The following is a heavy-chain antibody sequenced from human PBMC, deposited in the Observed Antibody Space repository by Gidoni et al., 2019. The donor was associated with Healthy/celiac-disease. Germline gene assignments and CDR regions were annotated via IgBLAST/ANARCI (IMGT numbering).Heavy chain of an antibody. Sequence: EVQLLESGGGLVQPGGYLRLSCAASGFTFSSYAMSWVRQSPGKGLEWVSTVSGSGGSTYYADSVKGRFTISRDNSKNTLYLQMNSLRAEDTAVYYCAKDPDYDILTGYYRGIDYWGQGTLVTVSS. J-gene: IGHJ4*02. D-gene: IGHD3-9*01. CDR3: AKDPDYDILTGYYRGIDY. CDR1: GFTFSSYA. CDR2: VSGSGGST. V-gene: IGHV3-23*01.